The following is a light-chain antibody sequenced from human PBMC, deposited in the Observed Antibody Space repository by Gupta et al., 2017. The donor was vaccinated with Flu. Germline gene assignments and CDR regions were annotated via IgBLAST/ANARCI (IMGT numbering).Light chain of an antibody. Sequence: QSVLTQPPSASGTPGQRVPISCSGSSSNLGSNTVNWYQQLPGTAPNLLIYSNNQRPSGLPDRFSCSTSGSSASLASSRLQAEDAADYCCASCDSILNRVVFGGGTKLTVL. CDR3: ASCDSILNRVV. V-gene: IGLV1-44*01. J-gene: IGLJ2*01. CDR1: SSNLGSNT. CDR2: SNN.